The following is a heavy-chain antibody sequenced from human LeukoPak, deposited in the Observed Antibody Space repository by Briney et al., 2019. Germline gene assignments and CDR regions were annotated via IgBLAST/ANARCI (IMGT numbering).Heavy chain of an antibody. CDR3: ARDLVGASYY. CDR1: GFTFSAYW. D-gene: IGHD1-26*01. J-gene: IGHJ4*02. Sequence: PGGSLRLSCAASGFTFSAYWMSWLPQAPGKGLEWVANIKENGREKYYADSVKGRFTISRDNAKNSLYLETNSLRAEDTALYFCARDLVGASYYWGQGTLVTVSS. V-gene: IGHV3-7*01. CDR2: IKENGREK.